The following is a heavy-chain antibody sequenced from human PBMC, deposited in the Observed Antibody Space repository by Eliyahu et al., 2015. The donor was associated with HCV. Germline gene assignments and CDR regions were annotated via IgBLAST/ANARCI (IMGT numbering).Heavy chain of an antibody. J-gene: IGHJ4*02. CDR1: GFTVRIYN. CDR3: ARGATTLEE. D-gene: IGHD5-12*01. Sequence: EVQLVESGGGLVKPGGSLRLSCXASGFTVRIYNMNWVRQAPGKALEWVSSISSDGSYKYYADSVKGRFTISRDTAENSVFLQMNSLRAEDTAVYYCARGATTLEEWGRGTLVTVYS. V-gene: IGHV3-21*01. CDR2: ISSDGSYK.